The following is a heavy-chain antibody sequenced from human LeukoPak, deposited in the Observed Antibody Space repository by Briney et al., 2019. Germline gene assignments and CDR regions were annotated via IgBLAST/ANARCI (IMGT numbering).Heavy chain of an antibody. CDR3: AKGSSGWSTDAFDI. D-gene: IGHD6-19*01. CDR1: GFTFDDYA. Sequence: GGSLRLPCAASGFTFDDYAMHWVRQAPGKGLEWVSGINWNTNSIKYADSVKGRFTISRDNAKNSLYLQMNSLRAEDTAFYYCAKGSSGWSTDAFDIWGQGIMVTVSS. CDR2: INWNTNSI. J-gene: IGHJ3*02. V-gene: IGHV3-9*01.